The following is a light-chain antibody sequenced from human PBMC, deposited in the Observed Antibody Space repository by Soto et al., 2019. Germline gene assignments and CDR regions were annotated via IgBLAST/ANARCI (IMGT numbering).Light chain of an antibody. J-gene: IGKJ2*01. CDR2: KAS. V-gene: IGKV1-5*03. CDR3: QQYNSYPYT. CDR1: QSISSW. Sequence: DIQVTQSPSTLSASVGDRVTITCRATQSISSWLAWYQQKPGKAPNLLIYKASTLESGVPSRFSGSGSGTEFTLTISSLQPDDFATYYCQQYNSYPYTFGQGTKLEIK.